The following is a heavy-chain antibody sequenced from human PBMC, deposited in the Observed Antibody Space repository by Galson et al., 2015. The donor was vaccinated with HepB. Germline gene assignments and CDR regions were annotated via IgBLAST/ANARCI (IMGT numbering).Heavy chain of an antibody. CDR1: GYSFTSYG. CDR3: ARDDYGDPQYFDL. D-gene: IGHD4-17*01. V-gene: IGHV1-18*04. J-gene: IGHJ2*01. Sequence: SVKVSCKASGYSFTSYGISWVRQAPGQGLEWMGWISAYNGNTKYAQKLQGRVTMTTETSTSTAYMELRSLRSDDTAVYYCARDDYGDPQYFDLWGRGTLVTVSS. CDR2: ISAYNGNT.